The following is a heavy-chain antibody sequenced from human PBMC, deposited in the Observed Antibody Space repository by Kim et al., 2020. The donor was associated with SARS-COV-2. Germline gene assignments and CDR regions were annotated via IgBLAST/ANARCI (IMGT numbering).Heavy chain of an antibody. CDR3: LKGGWGSRFDY. J-gene: IGHJ4*02. Sequence: GGSLRLSCTVSGLSLNNHPMTWVRQAPGKGLEWLCAIGDGDGRTYYADSVKGRFTISRDTSKNSLYLQMDSLRVDDTATYFCLKGGWGSRFDYWGQGTLLTVSS. V-gene: IGHV3-23*01. CDR1: GLSLNNHP. CDR2: IGDGDGRT. D-gene: IGHD3-16*01.